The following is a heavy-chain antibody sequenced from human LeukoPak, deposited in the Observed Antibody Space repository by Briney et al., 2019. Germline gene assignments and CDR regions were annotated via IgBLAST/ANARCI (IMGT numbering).Heavy chain of an antibody. V-gene: IGHV4-34*01. CDR2: INHRGGT. CDR3: AREGWYSSSY. D-gene: IGHD6-6*01. J-gene: IGHJ4*02. CDR1: GESFSGYY. Sequence: PSETLSLTCAVYGESFSGYYWSWIRQPPGKGLGWIGEINHRGGTNYNPSLKSRVTISVDTSKNQFSLTLRSMTAADTAMYYCAREGWYSSSYWGQGTLVTVSS.